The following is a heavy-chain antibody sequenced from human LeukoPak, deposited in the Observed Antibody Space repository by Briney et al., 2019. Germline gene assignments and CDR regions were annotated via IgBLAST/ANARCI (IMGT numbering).Heavy chain of an antibody. J-gene: IGHJ4*02. CDR3: AKGKLGSGYSSDWHEFDY. D-gene: IGHD6-19*01. V-gene: IGHV3-30*18. Sequence: GRSLRLSCAASGFTFSSYGMHWVRQAPGKGLEWVAVISYDGSKKYYADSVKGRFTISRDNSKNTLYLQINSLRTEDTAVYYCAKGKLGSGYSSDWHEFDYWGQGTLVTVSS. CDR1: GFTFSSYG. CDR2: ISYDGSKK.